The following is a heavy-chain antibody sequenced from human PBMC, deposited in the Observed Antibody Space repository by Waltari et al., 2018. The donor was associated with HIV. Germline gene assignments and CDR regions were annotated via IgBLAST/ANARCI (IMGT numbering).Heavy chain of an antibody. CDR2: IKQDGSEK. Sequence: EVQLVESGGGLVQPGGSLRLSCAASGFTFSCYWMSWVRQAPGSGLAWVANIKQDGSEKYYVDSVKGRFTISRDNAKNSLYLQMNSLRAEDTAVYYCARGTYYYDSSGYPHGMDVWGQGTTVTVSS. CDR1: GFTFSCYW. D-gene: IGHD3-22*01. J-gene: IGHJ6*02. V-gene: IGHV3-7*01. CDR3: ARGTYYYDSSGYPHGMDV.